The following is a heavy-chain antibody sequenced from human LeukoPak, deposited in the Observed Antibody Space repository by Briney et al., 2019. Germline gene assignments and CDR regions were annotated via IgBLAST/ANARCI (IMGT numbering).Heavy chain of an antibody. V-gene: IGHV3-33*01. CDR3: ARGGHCSTTSCSNYDGMDV. D-gene: IGHD2-2*01. J-gene: IGHJ6*02. CDR1: GVTFSSYG. CDR2: TWYDGSNK. Sequence: GGSLRLSCAASGVTFSSYGMHWVRQAPGKGLEWVAATWYDGSNKYYADSVKGRFTISRDNSKNTLFLQMNSLRAEDTAVYFCARGGHCSTTSCSNYDGMDVWGQGTTHTV.